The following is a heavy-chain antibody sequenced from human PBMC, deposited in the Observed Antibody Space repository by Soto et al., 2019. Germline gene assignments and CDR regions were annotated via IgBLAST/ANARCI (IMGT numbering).Heavy chain of an antibody. Sequence: EVQLLQSGGGLGQPGGSLRLSCAASGFSFSKYAMTWARQAPGKGLEWVSAISNSGDSTDYADSVKGRFTISRDNSKSTLYLQMKILRPEDTALYYCAKASSWFPLAYWGLGTLVTVSS. D-gene: IGHD6-13*01. CDR3: AKASSWFPLAY. CDR2: ISNSGDST. J-gene: IGHJ4*02. V-gene: IGHV3-23*01. CDR1: GFSFSKYA.